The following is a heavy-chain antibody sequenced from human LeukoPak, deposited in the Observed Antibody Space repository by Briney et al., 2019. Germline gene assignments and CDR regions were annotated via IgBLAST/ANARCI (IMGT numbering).Heavy chain of an antibody. CDR1: GFTFKLYW. CDR2: INDDGSDT. V-gene: IGHV3-74*01. Sequence: PGGSLRLSCAASGFTFKLYWMHWVRQVPGKRPVWVSRINDDGSDTIYADSVKGRFTISRDNAKNTLDLQMNSLRAEDTAVYYCARDRSGSHYYIDVWGKGTTVTVSS. CDR3: ARDRSGSHYYIDV. D-gene: IGHD1-26*01. J-gene: IGHJ6*03.